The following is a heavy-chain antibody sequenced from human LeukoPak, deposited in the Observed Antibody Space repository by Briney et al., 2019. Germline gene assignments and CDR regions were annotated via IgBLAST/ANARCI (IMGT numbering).Heavy chain of an antibody. CDR3: ARGNSGYYLADY. CDR1: GFTFSSYE. V-gene: IGHV3-48*03. D-gene: IGHD3-22*01. CDR2: ISSSGSTI. J-gene: IGHJ4*02. Sequence: GGSLRLSCAASGFTFSSYEMNWVRQAPGKGLEWVSYISSSGSTIYYADSVKGRFTISRDNAKNSLYLQMNSLRAEDTAVYYCARGNSGYYLADYWGREPWSPSPQ.